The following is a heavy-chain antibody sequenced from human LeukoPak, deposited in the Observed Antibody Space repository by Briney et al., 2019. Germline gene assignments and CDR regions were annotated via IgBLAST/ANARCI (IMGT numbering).Heavy chain of an antibody. D-gene: IGHD6-19*01. J-gene: IGHJ3*02. CDR1: GFTFTTYW. CDR3: AKGSAYSSGWYKGAFDI. CDR2: ISYDGSNK. V-gene: IGHV3-30*18. Sequence: GGSPRLSCAASGFTFTTYWMHWVRQAPGKGLEWVAVISYDGSNKYYADSVKGRFTISRDNSKNTLYLQMNSLRAEDTAVYYCAKGSAYSSGWYKGAFDIWGQGTMVTVSS.